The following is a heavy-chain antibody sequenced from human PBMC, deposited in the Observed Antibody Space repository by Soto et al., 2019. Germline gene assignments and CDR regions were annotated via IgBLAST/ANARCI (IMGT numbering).Heavy chain of an antibody. D-gene: IGHD6-19*01. V-gene: IGHV3-30-3*01. Sequence: QVQLVESGGGVVQPRRSLRLSCAASGFTFSSYAMHWVRQAPGKGLEWVAVISYDGSNKYYADSVKGRFTISRDNSKNTLYLQMNSLRAEDTAVYYCARDSPYSSGWYQARGSVFDPWGQGTLVTVSS. CDR1: GFTFSSYA. J-gene: IGHJ5*02. CDR3: ARDSPYSSGWYQARGSVFDP. CDR2: ISYDGSNK.